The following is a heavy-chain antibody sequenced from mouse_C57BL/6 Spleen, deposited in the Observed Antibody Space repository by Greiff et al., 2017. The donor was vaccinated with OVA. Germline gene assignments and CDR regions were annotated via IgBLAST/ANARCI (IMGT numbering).Heavy chain of an antibody. CDR1: GYTFTDYE. V-gene: IGHV1-15*01. CDR2: IDPETGGT. Sequence: QVQLQQSGAELVRPGASVTLSCKASGYTFTDYEMHWVKQTPVHGLEWIGAIDPETGGTAYNQKFKGKAILTADKSSSTAYMELRVLTSEDSSVYYCTIARTDYWGQGTSVTVSS. J-gene: IGHJ4*01. CDR3: TIARTDY.